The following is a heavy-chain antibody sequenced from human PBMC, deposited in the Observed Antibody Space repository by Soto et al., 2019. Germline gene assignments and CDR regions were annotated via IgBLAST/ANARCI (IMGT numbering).Heavy chain of an antibody. D-gene: IGHD3-22*01. CDR1: GYRFTNYW. CDR3: ARRGPNDYDSSGYQIDY. Sequence: GESLKISFKGSGYRFTNYWIGWVRQMPGKGLEWMGIIYPGDSDTRYSPTFEGQVTISADKSITTAYLQWSSLKASDSAMYYCARRGPNDYDSSGYQIDYWGQGTPVTVSS. V-gene: IGHV5-51*01. CDR2: IYPGDSDT. J-gene: IGHJ4*02.